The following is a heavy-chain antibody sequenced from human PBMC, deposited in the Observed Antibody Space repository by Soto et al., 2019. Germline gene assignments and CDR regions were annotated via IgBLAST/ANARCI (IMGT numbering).Heavy chain of an antibody. CDR2: INHSGST. V-gene: IGHV4-34*01. CDR1: GGSFSGYY. D-gene: IGHD6-6*01. CDR3: ARTSRFDS. Sequence: QVQLQQWGAGLLKPSETLSLTCAVYGGSFSGYYWSWVRQPPGKGLEWIGEINHSGSTNYNPSLKSRVTIGVDTSKNQFSLKLSSVTAADTAVYYCARTSRFDSWGQGTLVTVFS. J-gene: IGHJ4*02.